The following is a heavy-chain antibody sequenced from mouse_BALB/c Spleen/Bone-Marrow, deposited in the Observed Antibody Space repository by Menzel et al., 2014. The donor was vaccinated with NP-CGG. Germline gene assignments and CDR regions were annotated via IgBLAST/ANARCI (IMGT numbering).Heavy chain of an antibody. V-gene: IGHV7-3*02. CDR1: GFTFTDYY. CDR3: ARDMGGLLFDY. D-gene: IGHD2-3*01. CDR2: IRNKAYSYTT. Sequence: EVKLMESGGGLVQPGGSLRLSCATSGFTFTDYYMNWVRQPPGKALEWLGFIRNKAYSYTTEYSASVKGRFTISRDNSQSNLYLQMNTLRAEDSATYYCARDMGGLLFDYWGQGTTLTVSS. J-gene: IGHJ2*01.